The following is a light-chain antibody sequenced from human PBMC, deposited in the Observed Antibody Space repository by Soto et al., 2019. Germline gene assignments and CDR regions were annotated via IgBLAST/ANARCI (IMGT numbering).Light chain of an antibody. CDR2: GAS. CDR1: QSVSSSY. J-gene: IGKJ2*01. Sequence: EIVLTQSPGTLSLSPGERATLSCRASQSVSSSYLAWCQQKPGQAPRLLIYGASSRYTGIPERFSGSGSGTAFTLTISSLEPEDFAVYYCQQYGSSPMYTFGQGTKLEIK. V-gene: IGKV3-20*01. CDR3: QQYGSSPMYT.